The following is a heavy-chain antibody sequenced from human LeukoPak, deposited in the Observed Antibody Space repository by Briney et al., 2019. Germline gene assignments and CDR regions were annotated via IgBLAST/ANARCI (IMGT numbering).Heavy chain of an antibody. CDR3: ARVGDHFHWYLDL. CDR2: LYSGSDT. CDR1: GFSVSLNY. V-gene: IGHV3-53*01. D-gene: IGHD3-3*02. J-gene: IGHJ2*01. Sequence: GGSLRLSCAASGFSVSLNYMNWVRQAPGKGLEWVSILYSGSDTYYADSVKGRFTISRDSSKNMLFLHRNSLRAEDTAVYYCARVGDHFHWYLDLWGRGTLVTVSS.